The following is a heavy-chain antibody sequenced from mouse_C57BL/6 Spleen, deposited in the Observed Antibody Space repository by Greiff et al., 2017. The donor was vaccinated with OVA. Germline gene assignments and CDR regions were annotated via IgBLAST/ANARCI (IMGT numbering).Heavy chain of an antibody. D-gene: IGHD1-1*01. CDR3: AASYGSSYKYFDV. Sequence: QVQLQQPGAELVKPGASVKLSCKASGYTFTSYWMQWVKQRPGQGLEWIGEIDPSDSSTNYNQKFKGKATLTVDTSSSTAYMQLSSLTSEDSAVYYCAASYGSSYKYFDVWGTGTTVTVSS. J-gene: IGHJ1*03. CDR2: IDPSDSST. V-gene: IGHV1-50*01. CDR1: GYTFTSYW.